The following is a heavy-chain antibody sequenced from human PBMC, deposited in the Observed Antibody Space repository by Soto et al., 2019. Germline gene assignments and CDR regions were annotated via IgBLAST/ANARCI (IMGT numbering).Heavy chain of an antibody. V-gene: IGHV3-74*02. J-gene: IGHJ6*03. D-gene: IGHD2-15*01. CDR3: ARGECVGGTCYSLAGYFYYYMDV. Sequence: EVQLVESGGGLVQPGGSLRLSCAASGFTFSNYWMYWVRQAPGKGLEWVSRMNSDGSGSSHADSVRGRLTSARDNVKNTLYLHMDRLRAEDTAVYFCARGECVGGTCYSLAGYFYYYMDVWGKGTTVTVFS. CDR1: GFTFSNYW. CDR2: MNSDGSGS.